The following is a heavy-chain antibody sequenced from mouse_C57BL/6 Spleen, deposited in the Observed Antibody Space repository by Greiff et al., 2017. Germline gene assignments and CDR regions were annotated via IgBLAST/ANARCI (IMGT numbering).Heavy chain of an antibody. V-gene: IGHV2-6*03. CDR1: GFSLTSYG. CDR3: ARYGKGFLDY. J-gene: IGHJ4*01. Sequence: VKLMESGPGLVAPSQSLSITCTVSGFSLTSYGVHWVRQPPGKGLEWLVVIWSDGSTTYNSALNSRLSISKDNSKSQVFLKMNSLQTDDTAMYYCARYGKGFLDYWGQGTSVTVSS. CDR2: IWSDGST. D-gene: IGHD2-1*01.